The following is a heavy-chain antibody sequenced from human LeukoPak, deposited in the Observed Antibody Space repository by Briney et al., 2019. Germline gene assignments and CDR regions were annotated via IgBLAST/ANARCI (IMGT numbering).Heavy chain of an antibody. CDR2: IYYSGSS. CDR1: RGSINNGGYY. D-gene: IGHD2-21*01. V-gene: IGHV4-31*03. Sequence: SQTLSLTCTVSRGSINNGGYYWSWIRQHPGKGLEWIGYIYYSGSSYYNPSLRSRVTISVDTSKNHFSLKLSSVTAADTAVYYCARGGIPDYWGQGILVTVSS. CDR3: ARGGIPDY. J-gene: IGHJ4*02.